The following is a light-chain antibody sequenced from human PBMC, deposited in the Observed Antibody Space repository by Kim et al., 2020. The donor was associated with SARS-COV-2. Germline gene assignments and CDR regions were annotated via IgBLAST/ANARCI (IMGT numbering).Light chain of an antibody. CDR3: QSYDNSLSGYV. CDR2: DNT. Sequence: RVTISSTGSSSNIGANYDVHWYQQHPRTAPTLLIIDNTNRPSGVPDRFSGSTSGASTSLAITALQDEDEADYYYQSYDNSLSGYVFGAGTKITVL. V-gene: IGLV1-40*03. CDR1: SSNIGANYD. J-gene: IGLJ1*01.